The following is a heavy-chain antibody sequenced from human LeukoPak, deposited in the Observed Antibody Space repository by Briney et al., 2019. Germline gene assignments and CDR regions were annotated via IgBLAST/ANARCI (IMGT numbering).Heavy chain of an antibody. Sequence: GGSLRLSCVASGFTFTTYSMNWVRQAPGKGLEWISYISSTSGTIDYADSVKGRFTISRDNSKATLFLQMNSLRAEDTAIYYCARQVGYCDSGSCYFEYWGQGTLVTVSS. J-gene: IGHJ4*02. V-gene: IGHV3-48*01. CDR1: GFTFTTYS. CDR2: ISSTSGTI. D-gene: IGHD4-17*01. CDR3: ARQVGYCDSGSCYFEY.